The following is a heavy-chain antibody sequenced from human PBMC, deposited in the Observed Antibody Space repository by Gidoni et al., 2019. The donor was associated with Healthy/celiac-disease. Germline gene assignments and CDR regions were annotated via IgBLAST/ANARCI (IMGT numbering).Heavy chain of an antibody. V-gene: IGHV3-30*18. Sequence: QVQLVESGGGVVQPGRSLRLSCAASGFTFSSYGMHWVRPAPGKGLAWVAVISYDRSNKYYADSVKGRFTISRDNSKNTLYLQMNSLRAEDTAVYYCAKDFSYPNRNEFFDIWGQGTMVTVSS. CDR3: AKDFSYPNRNEFFDI. J-gene: IGHJ3*02. CDR1: GFTFSSYG. D-gene: IGHD1-1*01. CDR2: ISYDRSNK.